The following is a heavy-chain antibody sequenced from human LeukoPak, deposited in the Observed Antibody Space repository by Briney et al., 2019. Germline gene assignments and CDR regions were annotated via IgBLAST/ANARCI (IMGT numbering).Heavy chain of an antibody. CDR1: GFTFTNAW. CDR3: TTLSYVGGY. CDR2: IKSKNVGGTT. D-gene: IGHD3-16*02. Sequence: PGGSLRLSCTASGFTFTNAWMNWVRQAPGKGLEWVGRIKSKNVGGTTDYAAPVKGRFTISRDDSKNTLYLQMNSLKTEDTALYYCTTLSYVGGYWGQGTLVTVSS. J-gene: IGHJ4*02. V-gene: IGHV3-15*01.